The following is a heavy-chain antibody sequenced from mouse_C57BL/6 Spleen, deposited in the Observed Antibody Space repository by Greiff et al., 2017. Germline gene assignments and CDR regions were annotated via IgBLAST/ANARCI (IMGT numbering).Heavy chain of an antibody. D-gene: IGHD2-1*01. CDR2: INPNNGGT. Sequence: VQLKESGPELVKPGASVKIPCKASGYTFTDYNMDWVKQSHGKSLEWIGDINPNNGGTIYNQKFKGKATLTVDKSSSTAYMELRSLTSEDTAVYYCARWGGNYPHFDYWGQGTTLTVSS. CDR3: ARWGGNYPHFDY. J-gene: IGHJ2*01. V-gene: IGHV1-18*01. CDR1: GYTFTDYN.